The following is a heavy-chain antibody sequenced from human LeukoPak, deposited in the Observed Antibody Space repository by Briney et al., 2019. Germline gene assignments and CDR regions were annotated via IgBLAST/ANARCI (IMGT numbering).Heavy chain of an antibody. CDR2: MNPNSGNT. J-gene: IGHJ4*02. Sequence: ASVKVSCKASGYTFTGYYMHWVRQAPGQGLEWMGWMNPNSGNTGYAQKFQGRVTMTRNTSISTAYMELSSLRSEDTAVYYCARNYYGSGSYYNGPNPWVYWGQGTLVTVSS. CDR1: GYTFTGYY. CDR3: ARNYYGSGSYYNGPNPWVY. V-gene: IGHV1-8*02. D-gene: IGHD3-10*01.